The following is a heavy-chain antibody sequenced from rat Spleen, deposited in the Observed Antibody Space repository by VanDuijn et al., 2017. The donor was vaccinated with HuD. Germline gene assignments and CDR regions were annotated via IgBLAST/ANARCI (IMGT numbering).Heavy chain of an antibody. CDR2: ITTDGGRT. CDR1: GFTFSSYW. D-gene: IGHD4-5*01. CDR3: AKEGFGVTFAY. J-gene: IGHJ3*01. V-gene: IGHV5-58*01. Sequence: EVQLVETGGGLVQPGRSLKLSCVASGFTFSSYWMYWIRQAPGKGLEWVSSITTDGGRTYYSDSVKGRFTISRDNAENTVYLQMISLRSEDTATYYCAKEGFGVTFAYWGQGTLVTVSS.